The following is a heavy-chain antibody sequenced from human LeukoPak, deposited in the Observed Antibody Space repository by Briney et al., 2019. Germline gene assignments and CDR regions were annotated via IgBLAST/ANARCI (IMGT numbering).Heavy chain of an antibody. J-gene: IGHJ4*02. V-gene: IGHV4-4*07. CDR2: IFASGST. Sequence: SSETLSLTCTVSGGSISSYYWSWIRLPAGKGLEWVGRIFASGSTNYNPSLRSRVTMSVDTSKNQFSLKLRSVTDADTAVYYCVRGIVGTTRHFDFWGQGTLVTVSS. CDR3: VRGIVGTTRHFDF. D-gene: IGHD1-26*01. CDR1: GGSISSYY.